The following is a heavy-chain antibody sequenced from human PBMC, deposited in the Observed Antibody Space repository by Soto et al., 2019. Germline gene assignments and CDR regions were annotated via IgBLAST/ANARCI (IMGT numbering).Heavy chain of an antibody. CDR1: GGSISSSSYH. V-gene: IGHV4-39*01. J-gene: IGHJ4*02. CDR3: SRYYRGDSGWNSFDY. CDR2: IFYSGTT. Sequence: SETLSLTCTVSGGSISSSSYHWGWIRQPPGKGLEWFGSIFYSGTTYYNPSLKSRLTISVDASKNQFSLKLSSVTAADTAVYYCSRYYRGDSGWNSFDYWGQGTLVTVSS. D-gene: IGHD6-19*01.